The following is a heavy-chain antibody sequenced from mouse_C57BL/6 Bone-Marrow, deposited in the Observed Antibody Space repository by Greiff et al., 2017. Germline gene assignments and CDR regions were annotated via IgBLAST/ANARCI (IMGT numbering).Heavy chain of an antibody. CDR2: IDPENGDT. Sequence: EVKLEESGAELVRPGASVKLSCTASGFNIKDDYMHWVKQRPEQGLEWIGWIDPENGDTEYASKFQGKATITADTSSNTAYLQLSSLTSEDTAVYYCTTCYCGSSYDWYFDVWGTGTTVTVSS. V-gene: IGHV14-4*01. CDR1: GFNIKDDY. CDR3: TTCYCGSSYDWYFDV. D-gene: IGHD1-1*01. J-gene: IGHJ1*03.